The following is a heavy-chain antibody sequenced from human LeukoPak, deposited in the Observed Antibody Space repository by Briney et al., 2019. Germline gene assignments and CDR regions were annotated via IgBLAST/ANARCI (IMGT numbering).Heavy chain of an antibody. J-gene: IGHJ6*03. CDR1: GGSISSYY. V-gene: IGHV4-4*07. Sequence: SETLSLTCTVSGGSISSYYWSWIRQPAGKGLEWIGRIYTSGSTNYNPSLKSRVTMSVDTSKNQFSLKLSSVTAADTAVYYCARDPPSYSSSSGYYYYYYMDVWGKGTTVTVSS. CDR3: ARDPPSYSSSSGYYYYYYMDV. D-gene: IGHD6-6*01. CDR2: IYTSGST.